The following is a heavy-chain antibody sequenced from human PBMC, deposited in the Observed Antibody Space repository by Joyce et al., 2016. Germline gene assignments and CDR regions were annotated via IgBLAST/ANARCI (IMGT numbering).Heavy chain of an antibody. Sequence: EVHLVESGGGLEKPGGALRVPCKASGFILKNAWMHWVRQAPGKGLEWVGRIKRETNGGTTDYAAPVKGRFTISRDDSENMLYLQMNSLKAEDTAVYYCFTDDYGGSWGQGILVTVSS. CDR1: GFILKNAW. CDR2: IKRETNGGTT. J-gene: IGHJ4*02. D-gene: IGHD4-23*01. V-gene: IGHV3-15*01. CDR3: FTDDYGGS.